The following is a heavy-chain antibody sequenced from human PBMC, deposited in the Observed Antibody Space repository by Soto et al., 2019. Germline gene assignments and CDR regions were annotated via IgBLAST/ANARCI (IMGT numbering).Heavy chain of an antibody. V-gene: IGHV2-5*01. CDR3: GHRLDDGRNCI. D-gene: IGHD4-17*01. J-gene: IGHJ3*02. Sequence: SGPTLVNPTQTLTLTCTFSGFSLSSSGVGVEWVRQPPGKALEWLALIYSNDDKRYSPSVKSRLTITKDTSKNWVVLTMTNMDPVDTATYYCGHRLDDGRNCIWGQGTMVTVSS. CDR1: GFSLSSSGVG. CDR2: IYSNDDK.